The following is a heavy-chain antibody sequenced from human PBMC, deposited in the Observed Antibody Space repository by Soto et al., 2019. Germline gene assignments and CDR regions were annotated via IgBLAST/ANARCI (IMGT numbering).Heavy chain of an antibody. D-gene: IGHD2-2*02. Sequence: GGSLRLSCAASGFTFSSYAMHWVRQAPGKGLEWVAVISYDGSNKYYADSVKGRFTISRDNSKNTLYLQMNSLRAEDTAVYYCARDDTLFDYWGQGTLVTVYS. V-gene: IGHV3-30-3*01. CDR2: ISYDGSNK. J-gene: IGHJ4*02. CDR3: ARDDTLFDY. CDR1: GFTFSSYA.